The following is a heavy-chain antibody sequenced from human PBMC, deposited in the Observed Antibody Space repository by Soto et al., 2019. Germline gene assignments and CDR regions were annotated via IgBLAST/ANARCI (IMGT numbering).Heavy chain of an antibody. CDR3: ARGTARAQGSHNFDY. J-gene: IGHJ4*02. CDR2: ISSSSATI. Sequence: EVQLVESGGGLVQPGGSLRLSCAASGFTFSSYSMNWVRQAPGKGLEWVSYISSSSATIYYADSVKGRFIISRDNAKNSLYLQMNSLRAEDMAVDYCARGTARAQGSHNFDYWGQGTLVTVSS. D-gene: IGHD1-26*01. CDR1: GFTFSSYS. V-gene: IGHV3-48*01.